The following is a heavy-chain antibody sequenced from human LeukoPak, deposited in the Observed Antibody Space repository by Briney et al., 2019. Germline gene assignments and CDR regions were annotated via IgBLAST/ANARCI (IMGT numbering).Heavy chain of an antibody. CDR3: AKPYSSSYYFDY. J-gene: IGHJ4*02. Sequence: GGSPRLSCAASGFTFSSYGMHWVRQAPGKGLEWVAFIRYDGSNKYYADSVKGRFTISRDNSKNTLYLQMNSLRAEDTAVYYCAKPYSSSYYFDYWGQGTLVTVSS. D-gene: IGHD6-13*01. V-gene: IGHV3-30*02. CDR2: IRYDGSNK. CDR1: GFTFSSYG.